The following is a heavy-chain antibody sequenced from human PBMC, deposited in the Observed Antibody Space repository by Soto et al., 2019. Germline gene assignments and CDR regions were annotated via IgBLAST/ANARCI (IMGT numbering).Heavy chain of an antibody. V-gene: IGHV4-34*01. CDR3: ARLPRGYSGYRNFDY. CDR2: INHSGST. J-gene: IGHJ4*02. Sequence: SDTLSLTCAVYGGSISGYYWSWIRQPPGKGLEWIGEINHSGSTNYNPSLKSRVTISVDTSKNQFSLKLSSVTAADTAVYYCARLPRGYSGYRNFDYWGQGTLVTVSS. CDR1: GGSISGYY. D-gene: IGHD5-12*01.